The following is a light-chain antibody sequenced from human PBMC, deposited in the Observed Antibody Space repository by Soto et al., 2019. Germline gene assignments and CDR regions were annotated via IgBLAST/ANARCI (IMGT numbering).Light chain of an antibody. V-gene: IGKV3-15*01. J-gene: IGKJ1*01. Sequence: EIVFTDSPDTLSVSPRDTATLSSRASQSVSSNLAWYQQKPGQAPRLLIYGASTRATGIPARFSGSGSGTEFTLTISSMQSEDFAVYYCQQYNNWPPPFGQGTKVDIK. CDR3: QQYNNWPPP. CDR2: GAS. CDR1: QSVSSN.